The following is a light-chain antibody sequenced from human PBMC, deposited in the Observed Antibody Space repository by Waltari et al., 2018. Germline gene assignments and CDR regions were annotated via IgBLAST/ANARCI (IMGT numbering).Light chain of an antibody. J-gene: IGLJ3*02. CDR2: EGS. V-gene: IGLV2-23*01. CDR3: CSYAGSRTPWV. CDR1: SSHVGNYNF. Sequence: QSALTQPASVSGSPGQSITISCTGSSSHVGNYNFVPWYQQHPDEAPKLVIYEGSKRPSGISIRFSGSKSGNTASLTISRLQAEDEADYYCCSYAGSRTPWVFGGGTRVTVL.